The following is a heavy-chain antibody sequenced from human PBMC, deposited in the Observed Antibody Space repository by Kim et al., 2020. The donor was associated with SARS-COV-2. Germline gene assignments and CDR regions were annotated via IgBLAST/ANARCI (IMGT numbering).Heavy chain of an antibody. J-gene: IGHJ4*02. D-gene: IGHD2-21*02. CDR3: ARGPPIGGGDCYSH. V-gene: IGHV4-30-2*05. Sequence: PSLNRRVTISIDTSKNQFCLKLGSVTAADTAVYYCARGPPIGGGDCYSHWGQGTLVTVSS.